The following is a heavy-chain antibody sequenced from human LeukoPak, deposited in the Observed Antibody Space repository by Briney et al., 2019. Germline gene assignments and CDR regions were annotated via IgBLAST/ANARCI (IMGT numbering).Heavy chain of an antibody. V-gene: IGHV4-59*01. CDR2: IYYSGRT. Sequence: MPSETLSLTCTVSGDSINSYYWNWIRQPPGKGLEWIGYIYYSGRTGYNPSLKSRVTISVDTSKHQFSMKLKSVTAADTAVYFCARGRWLPNAFDIWGQGTMVTVFS. CDR3: ARGRWLPNAFDI. J-gene: IGHJ3*02. D-gene: IGHD5-24*01. CDR1: GDSINSYY.